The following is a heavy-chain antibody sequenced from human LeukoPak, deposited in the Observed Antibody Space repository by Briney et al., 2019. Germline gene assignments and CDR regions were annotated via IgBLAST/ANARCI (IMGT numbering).Heavy chain of an antibody. CDR1: GYTFTSYA. D-gene: IGHD3-22*01. J-gene: IGHJ4*02. CDR2: INVGNGNT. Sequence: GASVKVSCKASGYTFTSYAMHWVRQAPGQRLEWMGWINVGNGNTKYSQKFQGRVTMTRNTSISTAYMELSSLRSEDTAVYYCARGPYYYDSSGYYMGDDYWGQGTLVTVSS. V-gene: IGHV1-3*01. CDR3: ARGPYYYDSSGYYMGDDY.